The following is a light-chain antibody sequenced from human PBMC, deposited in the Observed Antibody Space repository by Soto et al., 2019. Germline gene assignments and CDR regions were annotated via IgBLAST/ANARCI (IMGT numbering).Light chain of an antibody. CDR1: QSVSSTS. CDR3: QQYVSSPLT. Sequence: ELVLTQSPGTLSLSPGERATLSCRASQSVSSTSLAWYQQKPGQAPRLLIYGASSRATGISDRFSGRGSGNDFPLTINRLEPEDFAVYYWQQYVSSPLTVGQGTNVEIK. J-gene: IGKJ1*01. CDR2: GAS. V-gene: IGKV3-20*01.